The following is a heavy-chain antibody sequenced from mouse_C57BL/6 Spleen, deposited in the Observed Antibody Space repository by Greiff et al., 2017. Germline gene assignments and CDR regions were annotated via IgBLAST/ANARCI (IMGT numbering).Heavy chain of an antibody. J-gene: IGHJ2*01. CDR1: GYSFTSYW. D-gene: IGHD2-2*01. V-gene: IGHV1-55*01. CDR2: IYPGSGST. CDR3: AREGYFDY. Sequence: QVQLQQSGPELVKPGASVSMSCKASGYSFTSYWITWVKQRPGQGLEWIGDIYPGSGSTNYNEKFKSKATLTVDTSSSTAYMQLSSLTSEDSAVYDCAREGYFDYWGQGTTLTVSS.